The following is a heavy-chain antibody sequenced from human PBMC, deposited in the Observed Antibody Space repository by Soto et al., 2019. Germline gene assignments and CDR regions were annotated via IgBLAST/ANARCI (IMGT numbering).Heavy chain of an antibody. V-gene: IGHV4-34*01. Sequence: QVQLQQWGAGLLKPSETLSLTCAVYVGSFSGYHWSWIRQPPGKGLEWIGEINHSGSTNYNPSLKSRVTISVDTSPNQFSLRLSSVTAADPAVYSCARGTWVRSAFDIWGQGTMVTVSS. CDR2: INHSGST. D-gene: IGHD3-10*01. J-gene: IGHJ3*02. CDR3: ARGTWVRSAFDI. CDR1: VGSFSGYH.